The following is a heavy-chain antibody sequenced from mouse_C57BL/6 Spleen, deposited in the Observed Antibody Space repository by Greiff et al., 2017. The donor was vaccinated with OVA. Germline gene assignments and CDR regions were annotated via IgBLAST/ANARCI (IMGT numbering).Heavy chain of an antibody. Sequence: EVQLQQSGPGLVKPSQSLSLTCSVTGYSITSGYYWNWIRQFPGNKLEWMGYISYDGSNNYNPSLKNRISITRDTSKNQFFLKLNSVTTEDTATYYCAREGDYAWLAYWGQGTLVTVSA. V-gene: IGHV3-6*01. CDR1: GYSITSGYY. D-gene: IGHD2-4*01. CDR3: AREGDYAWLAY. J-gene: IGHJ3*01. CDR2: ISYDGSN.